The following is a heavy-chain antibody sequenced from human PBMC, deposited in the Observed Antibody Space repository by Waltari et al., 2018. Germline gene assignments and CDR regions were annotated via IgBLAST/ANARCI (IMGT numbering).Heavy chain of an antibody. CDR3: ARLFPYGSGTSFWAVPRLGRRFDP. CDR2: INHSGST. CDR1: GGSFSGYY. V-gene: IGHV4-34*01. J-gene: IGHJ5*02. D-gene: IGHD3-10*01. Sequence: QVQLQQWGAGLLKPSETLSLTCAVYGGSFSGYYWSWIRQPPGKGLEWIGEINHSGSTNYNPSLKSRVTISVDTSKNQFSLKRSSVTAADTAVYYCARLFPYGSGTSFWAVPRLGRRFDPWGQGTLVTVSS.